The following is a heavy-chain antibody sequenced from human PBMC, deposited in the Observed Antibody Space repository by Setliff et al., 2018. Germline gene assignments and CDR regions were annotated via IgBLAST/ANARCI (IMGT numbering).Heavy chain of an antibody. CDR3: VRGQGPRTVVAIPFDH. CDR1: GYFFTVFG. D-gene: IGHD3-22*01. J-gene: IGHJ4*02. CDR2: ISPYYGST. V-gene: IGHV1-18*01. Sequence: RASVKVSCKTSGYFFTVFGISWVRQAPGQGLEWMGWISPYYGSTNYAQKFQGRVTMTTDTSTSTAYMELTSLTSDDTALYYCVRGQGPRTVVAIPFDHWGQGTLVTVSS.